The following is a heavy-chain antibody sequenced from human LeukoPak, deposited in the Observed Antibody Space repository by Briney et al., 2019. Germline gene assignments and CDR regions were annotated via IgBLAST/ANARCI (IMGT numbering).Heavy chain of an antibody. CDR2: ILFRGAT. D-gene: IGHD4/OR15-4a*01. CDR3: ARESGATRTVNSFDF. CDR1: GDSISSYSYY. Sequence: LETLSLTCTVSGDSISSYSYYWAWTRQPPGKGLEWIGSILFRGATYYNPSLKPRIIMSVYTSQNHFSLKLTSVTAADTAVYFCARESGATRTVNSFDFWGRGTLITVSS. J-gene: IGHJ4*01. V-gene: IGHV4-39*07.